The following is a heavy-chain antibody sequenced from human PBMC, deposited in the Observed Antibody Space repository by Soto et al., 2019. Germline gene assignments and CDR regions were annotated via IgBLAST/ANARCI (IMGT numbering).Heavy chain of an antibody. V-gene: IGHV1-46*01. Sequence: ASVKVSCKASGYTFTSYYMHWVRQAPGQGLEWMGIINPSGGSTSYAQKFQGRVTMTRDTSTSTVYMELSSLRSEDTAVYYCAIWFGELLPNDEFDIWGQGTMVTLSS. CDR1: GYTFTSYY. CDR3: AIWFGELLPNDEFDI. CDR2: INPSGGST. D-gene: IGHD3-10*01. J-gene: IGHJ3*02.